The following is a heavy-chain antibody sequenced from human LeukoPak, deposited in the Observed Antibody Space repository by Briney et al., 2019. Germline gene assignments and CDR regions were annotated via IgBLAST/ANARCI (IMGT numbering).Heavy chain of an antibody. V-gene: IGHV1-2*02. D-gene: IGHD6-13*01. CDR1: GYTFTGYY. CDR3: ARAYMRAAARKYYFDY. CDR2: INPNSGGT. Sequence: ASVKVSCKASGYTFTGYYMHWVRQAPGQGLEWMGWINPNSGGTNYAQKFQGRVTMTRDTSISTAYMELSRLRSDDTAVYYCARAYMRAAARKYYFDYWGQGTLVTVSS. J-gene: IGHJ4*02.